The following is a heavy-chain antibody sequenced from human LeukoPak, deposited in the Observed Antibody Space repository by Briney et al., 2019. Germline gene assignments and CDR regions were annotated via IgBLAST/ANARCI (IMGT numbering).Heavy chain of an antibody. J-gene: IGHJ4*02. V-gene: IGHV1-8*03. CDR2: MNPNSGNT. D-gene: IGHD6-6*01. Sequence: ASVKVSCKASGYTFTGYYMHWVRQAPGQGLEWMGWMNPNSGNTGYAQKFQGRVTITRNTSISTAYMELSSLRSEDTAVYYCARARGIAARVFDYWGQGTLVTVSS. CDR3: ARARGIAARVFDY. CDR1: GYTFTGYY.